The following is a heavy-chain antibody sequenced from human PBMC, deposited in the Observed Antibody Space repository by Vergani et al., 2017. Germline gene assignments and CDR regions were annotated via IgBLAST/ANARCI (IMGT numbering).Heavy chain of an antibody. J-gene: IGHJ6*02. CDR3: ARDVWVEDYGMDV. Sequence: EVQLVESGGGLVKPGGSLRLSCAASGFTFSSCSMNWVRQAPGKGLEWVSSISSSSSYIYYADSVKGRFTISRDNAKNSLYLQMNSLRAEDTAVYYCARDVWVEDYGMDVWGQGTTVTVSS. V-gene: IGHV3-21*01. D-gene: IGHD1-26*01. CDR1: GFTFSSCS. CDR2: ISSSSSYI.